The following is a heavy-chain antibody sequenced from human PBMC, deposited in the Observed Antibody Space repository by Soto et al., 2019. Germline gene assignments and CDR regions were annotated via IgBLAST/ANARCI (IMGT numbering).Heavy chain of an antibody. CDR1: GGSISSYY. D-gene: IGHD2-15*01. CDR2: IYYSGST. V-gene: IGHV4-59*01. CDR3: ARNPQVGGSAAFDY. J-gene: IGHJ4*02. Sequence: PSETLSLTCTVSGGSISSYYWSWIRQPPGKGLEWIGYIYYSGSTNYNPSLKSRVTISVDTSKNQFSLKLSSVTAADTAVYYCARNPQVGGSAAFDYWGQGTLVTVSS.